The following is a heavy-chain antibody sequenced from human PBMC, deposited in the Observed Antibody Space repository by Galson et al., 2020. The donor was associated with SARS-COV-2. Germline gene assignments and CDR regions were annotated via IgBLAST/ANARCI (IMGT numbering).Heavy chain of an antibody. V-gene: IGHV5-51*01. CDR3: VRLYATGTTSAFDI. Sequence: HGESLKISCKGSGYSFTSYWIGWVRQTPGKGLEWMAIMSPGDSDPRYSPSFQGQVTISADKSITTAYLQWGSLKASDTAIYYCVRLYATGTTSAFDIWGQGTMVTVSS. CDR2: MSPGDSDP. J-gene: IGHJ3*02. CDR1: GYSFTSYW. D-gene: IGHD1-1*01.